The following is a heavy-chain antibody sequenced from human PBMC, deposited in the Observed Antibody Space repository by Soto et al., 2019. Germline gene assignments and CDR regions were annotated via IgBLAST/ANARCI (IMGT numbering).Heavy chain of an antibody. V-gene: IGHV4-59*01. CDR2: IYHSGTT. CDR1: GGSFSGYY. CDR3: AREVQYWFDP. Sequence: QVQLQESGPGLVKPSETLSLTCTVSGGSFSGYYWSWIRQPPGKGLEWVGYIYHSGTTSYNPSLKSRVSISVDTSKTQVSLRLSSVIAADTAVYYCAREVQYWFDPWGQGTLVTVSS. J-gene: IGHJ5*02.